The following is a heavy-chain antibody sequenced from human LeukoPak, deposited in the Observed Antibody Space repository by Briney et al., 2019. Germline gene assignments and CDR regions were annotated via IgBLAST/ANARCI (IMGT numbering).Heavy chain of an antibody. D-gene: IGHD3-22*01. CDR2: INPSGGST. Sequence: ASVKVSCKASGYTFTSYYMHWVRQAPGQGLEWMGIINPSGGSTNYAQKLQGRVTMTTDTSTSTAYMELRSLRSDDTAVYYCARVLYYDSSGYEPYYFDYWGQGTLVTVSS. V-gene: IGHV1-46*01. CDR1: GYTFTSYY. CDR3: ARVLYYDSSGYEPYYFDY. J-gene: IGHJ4*02.